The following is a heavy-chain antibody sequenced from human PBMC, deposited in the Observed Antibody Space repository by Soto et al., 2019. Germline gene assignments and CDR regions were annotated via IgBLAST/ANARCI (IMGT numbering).Heavy chain of an antibody. Sequence: EVQLLESGGDLVQPGGSLRLSCAASGFNLNNYWLTWVRQAPGKGLEWVASIRQDGHEMFYVDSVKGRFTISRDNPKNALFLQMNSLRAEDTAIYYLARPVYPWGNIVATRGLDYWGQGALVTVSS. CDR1: GFNLNNYW. D-gene: IGHD5-12*01. V-gene: IGHV3-7*04. CDR3: ARPVYPWGNIVATRGLDY. CDR2: IRQDGHEM. J-gene: IGHJ4*02.